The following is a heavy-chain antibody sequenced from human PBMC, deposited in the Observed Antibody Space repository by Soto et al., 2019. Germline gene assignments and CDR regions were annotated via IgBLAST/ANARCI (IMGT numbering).Heavy chain of an antibody. CDR1: RFTFSSYA. CDR3: ARNRGSGWLYCFDS. CDR2: ISDSGDNT. D-gene: IGHD6-19*01. V-gene: IGHV3-23*01. J-gene: IGHJ4*02. Sequence: PGGSLRLSCAASRFTFSSYAMSWVRQAPGKGLEWVSVISDSGDNTYYADSVKGRFTISRDNSKNTLYLQMNSLRAEDTAVYYCARNRGSGWLYCFDSWGQGTPVTVSS.